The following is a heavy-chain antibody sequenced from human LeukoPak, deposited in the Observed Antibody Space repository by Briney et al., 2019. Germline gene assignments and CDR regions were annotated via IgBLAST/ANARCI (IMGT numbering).Heavy chain of an antibody. CDR1: GYTFTGYY. D-gene: IGHD3-10*01. V-gene: IGHV1-2*02. Sequence: GASVKVSCKASGYTFTGYYMHWVRQAPGQGLEWMGWINPNSGGTNYAQKFQGRVTMTRDTSISTAYMELSRLRSDDTAVYYCAREGTVTMVRGVIWWFDPWGQGTLVTVSS. CDR2: INPNSGGT. J-gene: IGHJ5*02. CDR3: AREGTVTMVRGVIWWFDP.